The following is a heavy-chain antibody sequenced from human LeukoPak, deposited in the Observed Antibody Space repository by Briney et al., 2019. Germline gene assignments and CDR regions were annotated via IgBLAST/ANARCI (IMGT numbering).Heavy chain of an antibody. CDR2: ISHDGSNK. D-gene: IGHD2-2*01. CDR3: AKTTIGYCSSTSCYYSPLDY. Sequence: PGRSLRLSCAASGFTFSSYGMHWVRQAPGKGLEWVAVISHDGSNKYYADSVKGRFTISRDNSKNTLYLQMNSLRAEDTAVYYCAKTTIGYCSSTSCYYSPLDYWGQGTLVTVSS. J-gene: IGHJ4*02. CDR1: GFTFSSYG. V-gene: IGHV3-30*18.